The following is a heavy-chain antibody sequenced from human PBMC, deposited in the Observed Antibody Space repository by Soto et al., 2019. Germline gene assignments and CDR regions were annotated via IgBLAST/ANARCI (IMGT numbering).Heavy chain of an antibody. J-gene: IGHJ5*02. CDR3: AQTYDYSSNSFDP. Sequence: QITLKQSGPTLVKPTQTLTLTCTFSGFSLSTSGLGGGWIRQPPGKAMEWLAVIYWDDNKRYRPSLKRKLTITKDTSKKQLVLTRTNMDTVDTATYNCAQTYDYSSNSFDPWSQRTLVTVSS. V-gene: IGHV2-5*02. CDR1: GFSLSTSGLG. D-gene: IGHD3-10*01. CDR2: IYWDDNK.